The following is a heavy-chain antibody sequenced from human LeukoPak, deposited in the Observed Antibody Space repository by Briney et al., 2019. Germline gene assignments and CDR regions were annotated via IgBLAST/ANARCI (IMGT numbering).Heavy chain of an antibody. CDR1: GGSISSYY. D-gene: IGHD3-3*01. CDR3: ARTAPEWLLTSYFDY. V-gene: IGHV4-59*01. CDR2: IYYSGST. J-gene: IGHJ4*02. Sequence: SETLSLTCTVSGGSISSYYWSWIRQPPGKGLEWIGYIYYSGSTNYNPSLKSRVTISVDTSKNQFSLKLSSVTAADTAVYYCARTAPEWLLTSYFDYWGQGTLVTVSS.